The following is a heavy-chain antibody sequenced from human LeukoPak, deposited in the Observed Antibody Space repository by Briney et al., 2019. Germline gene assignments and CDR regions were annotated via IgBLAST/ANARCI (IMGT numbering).Heavy chain of an antibody. Sequence: GGSLRLSCVASGFTFSNYWMSWVRQAPGKGLEWVSSISSSSSYIYYADSVKGRFTISRDNAKNSLYLQMNSLRAEDTAVYYCARIPTSDDVLRFLEWSHPTYYFDYWGQGTLVTVSS. CDR2: ISSSSSYI. V-gene: IGHV3-21*01. D-gene: IGHD3-3*01. J-gene: IGHJ4*02. CDR3: ARIPTSDDVLRFLEWSHPTYYFDY. CDR1: GFTFSNYW.